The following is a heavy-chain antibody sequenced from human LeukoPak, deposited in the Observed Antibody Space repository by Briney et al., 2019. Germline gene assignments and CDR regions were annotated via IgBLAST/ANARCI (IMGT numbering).Heavy chain of an antibody. CDR1: GFTFSSYV. V-gene: IGHV3-30*04. CDR3: AKRYGDHGYYYYMDV. D-gene: IGHD4-17*01. J-gene: IGHJ6*03. CDR2: ISYDGSNE. Sequence: QTGGSLRLSCAASGFTFSSYVMHWVRQAPGKGLEWVAIISYDGSNEYYADSVKGRFTISRDNSKNTLYLQMNSLGAEDTAVYYCAKRYGDHGYYYYMDVWGKGTTVTVSS.